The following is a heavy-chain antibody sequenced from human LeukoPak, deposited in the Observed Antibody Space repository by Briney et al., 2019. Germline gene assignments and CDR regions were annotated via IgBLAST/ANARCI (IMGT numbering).Heavy chain of an antibody. Sequence: ASVKVSCKASGYTFTNYYMHWVRQAPGQGFEWMGIINPNGGTTNYAQKFQGRVTMTRDTSTNTVYMEPSSLRSEDTAVYYCARGPPTSSNWFDPWGQGTLVTVSS. CDR2: INPNGGTT. CDR1: GYTFTNYY. CDR3: ARGPPTSSNWFDP. J-gene: IGHJ5*02. V-gene: IGHV1-46*01.